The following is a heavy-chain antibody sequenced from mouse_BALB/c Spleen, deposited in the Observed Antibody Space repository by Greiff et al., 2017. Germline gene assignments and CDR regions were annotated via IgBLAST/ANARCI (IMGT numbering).Heavy chain of an antibody. V-gene: IGHV2-9*02. CDR2: IWAGGST. J-gene: IGHJ1*01. CDR3: ARGRGYDVWYFDV. Sequence: VKLLESGPGLVAPSQSLSITCTVSGFSLTSYGVHWVRQPPGKGLEWLGVIWAGGSTNYNSALMSRLSISKDNSKSQVFLKMNSLQTDDTAMYYCARGRGYDVWYFDVWGAGTTVTVSS. CDR1: GFSLTSYG. D-gene: IGHD2-2*01.